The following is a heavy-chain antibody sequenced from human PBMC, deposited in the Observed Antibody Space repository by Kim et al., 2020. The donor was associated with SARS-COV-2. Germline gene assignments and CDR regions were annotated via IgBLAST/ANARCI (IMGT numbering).Heavy chain of an antibody. CDR2: IWYDGGNK. V-gene: IGHV3-33*01. D-gene: IGHD3-10*01. J-gene: IGHJ6*03. Sequence: GGSLRLSCAASGFTFSSYGMHWVRQAPGKGLEWVAVIWYDGGNKYYADSVKGRFTISRDNSKNTLYLQMNSLRAEDTAVYYCARDGWRTERITMVRGVIRRYYMDVWGKGTTVTVSS. CDR1: GFTFSSYG. CDR3: ARDGWRTERITMVRGVIRRYYMDV.